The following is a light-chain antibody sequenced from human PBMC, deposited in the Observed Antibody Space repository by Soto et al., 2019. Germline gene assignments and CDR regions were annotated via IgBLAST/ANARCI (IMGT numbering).Light chain of an antibody. CDR2: AA. CDR3: QKYSSVIT. Sequence: DIQLTQSPSSLSASVGDRVTITCRASEGIGNFLAWYQQKPGKVPELLISAATLQSGVPSRFSGSGSGTDFTLTITSLQPEDVATYYCQKYSSVITFGQGTRLEIK. J-gene: IGKJ5*01. CDR1: EGIGNF. V-gene: IGKV1-27*01.